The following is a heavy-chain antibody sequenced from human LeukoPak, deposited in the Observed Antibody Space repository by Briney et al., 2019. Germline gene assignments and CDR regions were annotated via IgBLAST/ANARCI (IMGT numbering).Heavy chain of an antibody. V-gene: IGHV4-39*01. CDR3: ARLDSATDDDY. CDR1: GGSISTSRYS. CDR2: ILYSGTT. Sequence: SETLSLTCTVSGGSISTSRYSWGWIRQPPGKGLEWIGNILYSGTTYYNPSLKSRVTISVDTSKNQFSLKLSSVTAADTAVYYCARLDSATDDDYWGQGTLVTVSS. J-gene: IGHJ4*02. D-gene: IGHD1-1*01.